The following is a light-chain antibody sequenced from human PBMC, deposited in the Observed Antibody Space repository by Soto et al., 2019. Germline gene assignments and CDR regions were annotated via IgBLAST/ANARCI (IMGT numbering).Light chain of an antibody. CDR2: GAS. Sequence: IQMTQSPSSLSASVGDRVTITCRASQGISNELGWYQQRPGKAPKVLIYGASNLQSGVPSRFSGSASGTDFTLTISSLQPEDFATYYCLQDYNYPWTLGQGTKVDIK. CDR3: LQDYNYPWT. J-gene: IGKJ1*01. V-gene: IGKV1-6*01. CDR1: QGISNE.